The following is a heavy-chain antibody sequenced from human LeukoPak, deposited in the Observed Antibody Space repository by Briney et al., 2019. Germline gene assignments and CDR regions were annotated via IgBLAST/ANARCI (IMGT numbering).Heavy chain of an antibody. CDR1: GGSFSGYY. V-gene: IGHV4-34*01. CDR2: INHSGST. Sequence: PSETLSLTCAVYGGSFSGYYWSWIRQPPGKGLEWIGEINHSGSTNYNPSLKSRVTISADTSKNQFSLKLSSMTAADTAVYYCARAIPNHYDSSGYYAYWGQGTLVTVSS. CDR3: ARAIPNHYDSSGYYAY. D-gene: IGHD3-22*01. J-gene: IGHJ4*02.